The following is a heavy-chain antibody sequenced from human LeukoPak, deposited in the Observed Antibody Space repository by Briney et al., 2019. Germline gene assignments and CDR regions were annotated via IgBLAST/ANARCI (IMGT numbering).Heavy chain of an antibody. D-gene: IGHD2/OR15-2a*01. J-gene: IGHJ4*02. Sequence: GRSLRLSCAASGFTFDDYAMHWVRQAPGKGLEWFSGISWNSGTIGYADSVKGRFTISRDNAKNSLYLQMNSLRAEDTALYYCAKGDEYTPRPPFDYWGQGTLVTVSS. CDR1: GFTFDDYA. CDR3: AKGDEYTPRPPFDY. CDR2: ISWNSGTI. V-gene: IGHV3-9*01.